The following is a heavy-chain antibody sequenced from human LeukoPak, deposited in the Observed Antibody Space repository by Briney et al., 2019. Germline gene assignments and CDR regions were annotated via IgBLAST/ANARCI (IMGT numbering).Heavy chain of an antibody. CDR1: GYTFTSYD. V-gene: IGHV1-8*01. Sequence: ASVKVSCKASGYTFTSYDINWVRQATGQGLEWMGWMNPNSGNTGYAQKFQGRVTMTRNTSISTAYMELSSLRSEDTAVYYCARGSLNDFWSGYYWSARPVYYMDVWGKGTTVTVSS. D-gene: IGHD3-3*01. CDR2: MNPNSGNT. CDR3: ARGSLNDFWSGYYWSARPVYYMDV. J-gene: IGHJ6*03.